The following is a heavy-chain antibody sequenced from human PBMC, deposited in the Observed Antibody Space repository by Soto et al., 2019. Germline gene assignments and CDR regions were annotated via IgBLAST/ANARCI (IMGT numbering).Heavy chain of an antibody. CDR2: INHSGNT. D-gene: IGHD6-19*01. CDR3: ARDVRGWNRGSYYYYGMDV. J-gene: IGHJ6*02. Sequence: SETLSLTCAVYGASLSDNYCNWLRQPPGKGLEWIGEINHSGNTNYNPSLKSRVTISVDTSKNQFSLNLTSVTAADTAVYFCARDVRGWNRGSYYYYGMDVWGQGAPVTVSS. V-gene: IGHV4-34*01. CDR1: GASLSDNY.